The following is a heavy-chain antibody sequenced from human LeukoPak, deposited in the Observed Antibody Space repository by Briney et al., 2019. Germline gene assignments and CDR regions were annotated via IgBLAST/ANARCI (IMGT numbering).Heavy chain of an antibody. CDR3: ARRSVSGLDY. D-gene: IGHD3-10*01. J-gene: IGHJ4*02. CDR1: GGSISSSSYY. Sequence: SETLSLTCTVSGGSISSSSYYWGWIRQPPGKGLEWIGSIYYSGSTYYNPSLKSRVTISVDTSKNQFSLKLSSVTAADTAVYYCARRSVSGLDYWGQGTLVTVSS. V-gene: IGHV4-39*01. CDR2: IYYSGST.